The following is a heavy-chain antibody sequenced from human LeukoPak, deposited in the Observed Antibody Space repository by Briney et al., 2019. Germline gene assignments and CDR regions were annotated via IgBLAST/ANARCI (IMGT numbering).Heavy chain of an antibody. CDR2: INHSGST. J-gene: IGHJ5*02. CDR1: GGSFSGYY. Sequence: PSETLSLTSAVYGGSFSGYYWSWIRQPPGKGLEWIGEINHSGSTNYNPSLKSRVTISVDTSKNQFSLKLSSVTAADTAVYYCARGTRPHYYDSSGFGWFDPWGQGTLVTVSS. CDR3: ARGTRPHYYDSSGFGWFDP. D-gene: IGHD3-22*01. V-gene: IGHV4-34*01.